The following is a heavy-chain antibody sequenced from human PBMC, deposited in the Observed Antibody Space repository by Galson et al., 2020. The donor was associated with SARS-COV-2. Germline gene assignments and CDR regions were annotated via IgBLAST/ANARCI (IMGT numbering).Heavy chain of an antibody. V-gene: IGHV2-5*02. CDR1: GFSLSTSGVG. CDR2: IYWDDDK. Sequence: SGPTLVKPTQTLTLTCTFSGFSLSTSGVGVGWIRQPPGKALEWLALIYWDDDKRYSPSLKSRLTITKDTSKNQVVLTMTNMDPVDTATYYCAHRGSWYHGASLDYWGQGTLVTVSS. CDR3: AHRGSWYHGASLDY. J-gene: IGHJ4*02. D-gene: IGHD6-13*01.